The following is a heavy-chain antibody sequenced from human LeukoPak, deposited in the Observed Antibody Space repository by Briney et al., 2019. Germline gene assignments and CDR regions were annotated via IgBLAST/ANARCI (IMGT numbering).Heavy chain of an antibody. J-gene: IGHJ4*02. Sequence: GGSLRLSCAASGFTFSSYWMSWVRQAPGKGLEWVANIKQDGSEKYYVDSVKGRFTISRDNAKNSLYLQMNSLRAEDTAVYYCARDEGGRGYSYGYDYWGQGTLVTVPS. V-gene: IGHV3-7*01. CDR1: GFTFSSYW. CDR2: IKQDGSEK. CDR3: ARDEGGRGYSYGYDY. D-gene: IGHD5-18*01.